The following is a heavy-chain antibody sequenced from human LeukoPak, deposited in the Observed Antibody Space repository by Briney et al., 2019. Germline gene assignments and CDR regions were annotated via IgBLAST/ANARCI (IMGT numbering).Heavy chain of an antibody. CDR3: AKGAGGFSYYNWFDP. J-gene: IGHJ5*02. CDR2: IYYSGTT. CDR1: GGSISSSPYY. Sequence: PSETLSLTCTVSGGSISSSPYYWGWIRQPPGKGLEWIGSIYYSGTTHYSPSLESRVTISVGTSKNQFSLKLASVTAADTAIYYCAKGAGGFSYYNWFDPWGQGTLVTVSS. D-gene: IGHD5-18*01. V-gene: IGHV4-39*07.